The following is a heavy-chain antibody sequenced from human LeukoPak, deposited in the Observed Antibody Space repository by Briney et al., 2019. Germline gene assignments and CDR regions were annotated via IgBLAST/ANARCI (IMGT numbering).Heavy chain of an antibody. J-gene: IGHJ4*02. Sequence: GGSLRLSCAASGFTFSSYAMSWVRQAPGKGLEWVSAISGSGGSTYYADSVKGRFTISRDNSKNTLYLQMNSLRAEDTAVYYCARDRNPILDYYDSSGYYDWGQGTLVTVSS. CDR1: GFTFSSYA. D-gene: IGHD3-22*01. CDR2: ISGSGGST. CDR3: ARDRNPILDYYDSSGYYD. V-gene: IGHV3-23*01.